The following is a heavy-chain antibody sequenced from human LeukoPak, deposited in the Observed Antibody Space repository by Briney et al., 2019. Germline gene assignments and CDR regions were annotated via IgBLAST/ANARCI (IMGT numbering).Heavy chain of an antibody. D-gene: IGHD6-13*01. V-gene: IGHV3-48*01. CDR3: AREGGPITAAGFDY. J-gene: IGHJ4*02. Sequence: GGSLRLSCAASGFTFSSYSMNWVRQAPGEGLEWVSYISSSTSTIYYADSVKGRFTISRDNAKNSLYLQMNSLRAEDTAVYYCAREGGPITAAGFDYWGQGTLVTVSS. CDR1: GFTFSSYS. CDR2: ISSSTSTI.